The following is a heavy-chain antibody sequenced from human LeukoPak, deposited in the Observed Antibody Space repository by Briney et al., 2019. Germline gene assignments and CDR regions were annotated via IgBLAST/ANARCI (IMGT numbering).Heavy chain of an antibody. CDR2: IYYSGGT. CDR3: ARSLAYCGGDCYYDAFDI. CDR1: GGSISSYY. J-gene: IGHJ3*02. Sequence: SETLSLTGTGSGGSISSYYWSWIRQPPGKGLEWIGYIYYSGGTNYNPSLKGRVTISVDTSKNQFSLKLSSVTAADTAVYYCARSLAYCGGDCYYDAFDIWGQGTMVTVSS. V-gene: IGHV4-59*01. D-gene: IGHD2-21*02.